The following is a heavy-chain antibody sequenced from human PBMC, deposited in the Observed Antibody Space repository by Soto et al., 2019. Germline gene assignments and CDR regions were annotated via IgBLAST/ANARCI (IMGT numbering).Heavy chain of an antibody. Sequence: SVKVSCKASGGTFSSYAISWVRQAPGQGLEWMGGIIPIFGTANYAQKFQGRVTITADESTSTAYMELSSLRSEDTAVYYCARDLGIAAAFDPWGQGTLVTVSS. CDR3: ARDLGIAAAFDP. V-gene: IGHV1-69*13. CDR1: GGTFSSYA. J-gene: IGHJ5*02. CDR2: IIPIFGTA. D-gene: IGHD6-13*01.